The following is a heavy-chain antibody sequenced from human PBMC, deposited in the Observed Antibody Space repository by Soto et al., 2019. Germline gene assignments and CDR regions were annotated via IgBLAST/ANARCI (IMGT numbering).Heavy chain of an antibody. D-gene: IGHD3-16*01. CDR1: GGSISSSSYY. V-gene: IGHV4-61*05. J-gene: IGHJ4*02. CDR3: ARQWGEYVYDY. CDR2: IYYSGST. Sequence: PSETLSLTCTVPGGSISSSSYYWGWIRQPPGKGLEWIGYIYYSGSTNYNPSLKSRVTISVDTSKNQFSLKLSSVTAADTAVYYCARQWGEYVYDYWGQGTLVTVSS.